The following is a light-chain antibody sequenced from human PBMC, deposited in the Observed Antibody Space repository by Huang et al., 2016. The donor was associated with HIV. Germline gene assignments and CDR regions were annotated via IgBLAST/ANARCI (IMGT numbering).Light chain of an antibody. V-gene: IGKV1-33*01. CDR3: QQYDNLPFT. CDR1: QDISND. Sequence: DIQMTQSPSSLSTSVGDRITITCQASQDISNDLNWYQQKPGKAPKLLIYDASNLETGVPSRFGGSGSGTDFTFTITSLQPEDVATYYCQQYDNLPFTFGPGTIVDIK. CDR2: DAS. J-gene: IGKJ3*01.